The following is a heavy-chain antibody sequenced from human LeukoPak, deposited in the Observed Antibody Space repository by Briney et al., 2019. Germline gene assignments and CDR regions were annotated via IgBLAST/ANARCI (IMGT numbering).Heavy chain of an antibody. D-gene: IGHD2-15*01. J-gene: IGHJ4*02. CDR1: GFTFGDYA. Sequence: GGSLRLSCTASGFTFGDYAMSWVRQAPGKGLEWVGFIRSKAYGGTTEYAASVKGRFTISRDDSKSIAYLQMNSLKTEDTAVYYCTRDIVVVVAATRPTHLYYFDYWGQGTLVTVSS. CDR3: TRDIVVVVAATRPTHLYYFDY. CDR2: IRSKAYGGTT. V-gene: IGHV3-49*04.